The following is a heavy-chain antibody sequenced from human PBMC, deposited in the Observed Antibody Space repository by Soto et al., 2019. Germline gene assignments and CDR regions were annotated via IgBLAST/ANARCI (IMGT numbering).Heavy chain of an antibody. J-gene: IGHJ6*02. CDR3: ASGPTYYYYGMDV. CDR1: RGTFSSYA. V-gene: IGHV1-69*01. CDR2: IIPMFDTP. Sequence: QVQLVQSGAEVKKPGSSVKVSCKAFRGTFSSYAISWVRQAPGQGLEWMGGIIPMFDTPKYAQKFQGRVTLIADESTSTAYMELSSLRSEDTAVYYCASGPTYYYYGMDVWGQGTTVTVSS.